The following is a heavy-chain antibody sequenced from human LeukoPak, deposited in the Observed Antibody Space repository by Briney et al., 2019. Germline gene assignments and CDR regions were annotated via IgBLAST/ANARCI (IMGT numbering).Heavy chain of an antibody. D-gene: IGHD3-9*01. CDR1: GFTFSSYA. J-gene: IGHJ4*02. Sequence: QPGGSLRLSCAASGFTFSSYAMSWVRQAPGKGLEWVSAVSGSGDVTYYADSLKGRFTISRDNSKTTLYLQMNSLRAEDTAVYYCAREIGERRYYDILTGSVDYWGQGTLVTVSS. V-gene: IGHV3-23*01. CDR2: VSGSGDVT. CDR3: AREIGERRYYDILTGSVDY.